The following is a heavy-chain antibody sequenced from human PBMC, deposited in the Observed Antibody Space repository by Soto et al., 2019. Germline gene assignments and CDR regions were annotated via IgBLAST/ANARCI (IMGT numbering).Heavy chain of an antibody. D-gene: IGHD6-13*01. CDR3: ARESSIAPGGKNNWFYP. CDR2: IYYTGST. CDR1: GGSIGSYY. Sequence: QVQLQESGPGLVKPSETLSLTCTVSGGSIGSYYWSWIRQPPGKGLEWIGYIYYTGSTNYNPSLRGRGTISLDTSKNQFSLKLSSVTTADTAIYYCARESSIAPGGKNNWFYPWGQGTLVTVSS. J-gene: IGHJ5*02. V-gene: IGHV4-59*01.